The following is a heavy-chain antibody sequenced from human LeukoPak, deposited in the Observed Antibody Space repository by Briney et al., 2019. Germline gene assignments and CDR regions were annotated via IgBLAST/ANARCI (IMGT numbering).Heavy chain of an antibody. J-gene: IGHJ6*02. CDR2: ISSSSSYI. Sequence: PGGSLRLSCAASGFTFSSYSMNWVRQAPGKGLEWVSSISSSSSYIYYADSVKGRFTISRDNAKNSLYLQMNSLRAEDTAVYYCARVMLGYHYYGMDVWGQGTTVTVSS. CDR1: GFTFSSYS. D-gene: IGHD7-27*01. V-gene: IGHV3-21*01. CDR3: ARVMLGYHYYGMDV.